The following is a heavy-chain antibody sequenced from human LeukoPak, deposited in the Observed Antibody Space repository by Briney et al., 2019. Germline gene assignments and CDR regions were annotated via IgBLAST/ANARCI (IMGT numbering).Heavy chain of an antibody. V-gene: IGHV3-21*01. CDR2: ISSSSSYI. J-gene: IGHJ6*02. Sequence: GGSLRLSCAASGFTFSSYSMNWVRQAPGKGLEWVSSISSSSSYIYYADSVKGRFTISRDNAKNSLYLQMNSLRAEDTAVYYCARDQVWGVIITGTDYCYYGMDVWGQGTTVTVSS. D-gene: IGHD3-10*01. CDR3: ARDQVWGVIITGTDYCYYGMDV. CDR1: GFTFSSYS.